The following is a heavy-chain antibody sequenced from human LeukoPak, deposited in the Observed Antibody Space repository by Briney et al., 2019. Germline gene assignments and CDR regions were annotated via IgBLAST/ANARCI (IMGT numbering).Heavy chain of an antibody. J-gene: IGHJ4*02. V-gene: IGHV4-30-2*01. CDR3: ARVRYCSSTSCYAERGYFDY. CDR2: FYHSGST. Sequence: SQTLSLTCAVSGLSISRGGYSWSWIRQPPGKGLDWIGYFYHSGSTYYNPSLKSRVTISVDRSNNQFSLNLSSVTAADTAVYYCARVRYCSSTSCYAERGYFDYWGQGTLVTVSS. D-gene: IGHD2-2*01. CDR1: GLSISRGGYS.